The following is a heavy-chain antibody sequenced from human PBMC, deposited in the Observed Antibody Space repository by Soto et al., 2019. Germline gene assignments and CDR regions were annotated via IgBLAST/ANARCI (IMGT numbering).Heavy chain of an antibody. V-gene: IGHV1-18*01. CDR1: GYTFTSYG. J-gene: IGHJ6*03. D-gene: IGHD2-2*01. Sequence: ASVKVSCKASGYTFTSYGISWVRQAPGQGLEWMGWISAYNGNTNYAQKHQGRVNMTTDTSTSTAYMELRSLRSDDTAVYYCARHRSSTDYYYYMDVWGKGTTVTVSS. CDR2: ISAYNGNT. CDR3: ARHRSSTDYYYYMDV.